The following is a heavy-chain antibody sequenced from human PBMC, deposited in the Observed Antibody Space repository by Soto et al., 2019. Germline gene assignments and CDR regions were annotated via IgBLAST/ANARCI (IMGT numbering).Heavy chain of an antibody. CDR3: ARAPDTYYDFWSGYYTILYFDY. CDR2: IYYSGST. D-gene: IGHD3-3*01. CDR1: GGSISSYY. J-gene: IGHJ4*02. V-gene: IGHV4-59*01. Sequence: SETLSLTCTVSGGSISSYYWSWIRQPPGKGLEWIGYIYYSGSTNYNPSLKSRVTISVDTSKNQFSLKLSSVTAADTAVYYCARAPDTYYDFWSGYYTILYFDYWGQGTLVTVSS.